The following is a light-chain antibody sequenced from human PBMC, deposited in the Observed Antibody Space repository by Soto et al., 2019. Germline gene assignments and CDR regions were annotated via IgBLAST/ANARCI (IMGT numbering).Light chain of an antibody. CDR1: ISDVGGYNY. Sequence: QSALTQPAYVSGSPGQSITISCTGTISDVGGYNYVSWYQQHPGKAPKLMIYEVSNRPSGVSNRFSGSKSGNTASLTISGLQAEDEADYYCTSYTSSITYVFGTGTKVTVL. J-gene: IGLJ1*01. CDR3: TSYTSSITYV. V-gene: IGLV2-14*01. CDR2: EVS.